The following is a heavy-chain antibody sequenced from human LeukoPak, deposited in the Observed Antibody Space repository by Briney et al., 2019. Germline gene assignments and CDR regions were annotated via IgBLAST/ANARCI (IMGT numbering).Heavy chain of an antibody. CDR3: ARVGYCSRGVCYNYDY. CDR2: INPNTGGT. CDR1: GGTFSSYA. Sequence: ASVKVSCKASGGTFSSYAISWVRQAPGQGFEWMGWINPNTGGTNYAQKFKGRVLMTRDTSISTAYLELSSLKSDDTAVYYCARVGYCSRGVCYNYDYWGQGTQVTVSS. J-gene: IGHJ4*02. V-gene: IGHV1-2*02. D-gene: IGHD2-8*01.